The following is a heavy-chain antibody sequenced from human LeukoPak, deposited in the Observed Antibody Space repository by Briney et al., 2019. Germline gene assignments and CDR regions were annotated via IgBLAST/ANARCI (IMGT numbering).Heavy chain of an antibody. Sequence: PSETLSLTCTVSGGSISSYYWSWIRQPPGKGLEWIGYIYYSGSTNYNPSLKSRVTISVDTSKNQFSLKLSSVTAADTAVYYCARDRGHGSGSLDYWGQGTLVTVSS. CDR1: GGSISSYY. CDR2: IYYSGST. J-gene: IGHJ4*02. V-gene: IGHV4-59*01. D-gene: IGHD3-10*01. CDR3: ARDRGHGSGSLDY.